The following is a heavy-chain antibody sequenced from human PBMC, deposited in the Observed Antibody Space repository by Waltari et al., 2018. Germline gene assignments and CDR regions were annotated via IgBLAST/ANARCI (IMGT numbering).Heavy chain of an antibody. D-gene: IGHD6-19*01. CDR3: ARASSGWNSLDP. CDR2: IYFSEST. Sequence: QVQLQESGPGLVKPSQTLSLTCTVSGDSITSGGYFWNWIRQHPGKGLEWLGYIYFSESTYYNPSLRGQITMSRDPSKNQVSLVLSSVTAADTAVYYCARASSGWNSLDPWGQGTLVTVSS. CDR1: GDSITSGGYF. J-gene: IGHJ5*02. V-gene: IGHV4-31*01.